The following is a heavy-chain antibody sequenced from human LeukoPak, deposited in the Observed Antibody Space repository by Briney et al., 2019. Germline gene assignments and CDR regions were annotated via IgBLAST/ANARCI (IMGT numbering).Heavy chain of an antibody. Sequence: SETLSLTCTVSGDSVSTSSYYWGWIRQPPGKGLEWIGNIFYSGSTYYNPSPKSRVAISIDTSKNQFSLKLSSVTAADTAMFYCTRDPEDFYDSSGHPLTDYWGQGTLVTVSS. J-gene: IGHJ4*02. D-gene: IGHD3-22*01. CDR2: IFYSGST. CDR3: TRDPEDFYDSSGHPLTDY. V-gene: IGHV4-39*07. CDR1: GDSVSTSSYY.